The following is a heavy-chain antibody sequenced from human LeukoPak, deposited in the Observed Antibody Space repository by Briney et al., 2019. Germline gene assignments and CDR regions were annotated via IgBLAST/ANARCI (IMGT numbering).Heavy chain of an antibody. CDR3: ASKGLMGTAAEDY. CDR1: GGSISSGSYC. CDR2: IYTSGST. Sequence: PSETLSLTFTVSGGSISSGSYCWSWIRQPAGKGLEWIGRIYTSGSTNYNPSLKSRVTISVDTSKNQFSLKLSAVTAADTAVYYCASKGLMGTAAEDYWGQGTLVTVSS. D-gene: IGHD6-13*01. V-gene: IGHV4-61*02. J-gene: IGHJ4*02.